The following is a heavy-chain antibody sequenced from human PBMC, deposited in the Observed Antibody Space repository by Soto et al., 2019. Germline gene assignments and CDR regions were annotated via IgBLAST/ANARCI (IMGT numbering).Heavy chain of an antibody. CDR3: ATSRNSGYVYCHY. J-gene: IGHJ4*02. CDR1: GGTSSTYA. Sequence: QVQLVQSGAEVKKPGSPVKVSCKASGGTSSTYAISWVRQAPGQGLEWMGGIIPIFGTANYAQKFQDRVNITADESTSPAYMELSSLRSEDTAVYYCATSRNSGYVYCHYWGQGTLFTVSS. D-gene: IGHD5-12*01. CDR2: IIPIFGTA. V-gene: IGHV1-69*12.